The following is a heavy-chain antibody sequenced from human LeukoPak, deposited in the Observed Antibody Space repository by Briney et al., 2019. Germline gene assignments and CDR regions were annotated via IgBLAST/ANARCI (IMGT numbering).Heavy chain of an antibody. D-gene: IGHD6-19*01. CDR1: GFTFINYA. J-gene: IGHJ4*02. Sequence: GGSHPLYCAASGFTFINYAMNWVRQAPGKGLEWVSALSFSGLTTYYADSVRGRFTISRDNSKSTLYLQMNSLRAEDTALYYCARPTSGWYAGGFDYWGQG. V-gene: IGHV3-23*01. CDR3: ARPTSGWYAGGFDY. CDR2: LSFSGLTT.